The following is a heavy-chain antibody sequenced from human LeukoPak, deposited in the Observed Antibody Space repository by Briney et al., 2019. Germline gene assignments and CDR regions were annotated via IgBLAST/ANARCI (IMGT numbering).Heavy chain of an antibody. Sequence: SETLSLTCAVYGGSFSGYYWSWIRQPPGKGLEWIGEINHSGSTNYNPSLKSRVTMSVDTSKNQFSLKLSSVTAADTAVYYCARDRHTYCSSTSCPPNWFDPWGQGTLVTVSS. CDR2: INHSGST. V-gene: IGHV4-34*01. CDR3: ARDRHTYCSSTSCPPNWFDP. D-gene: IGHD2-2*01. CDR1: GGSFSGYY. J-gene: IGHJ5*02.